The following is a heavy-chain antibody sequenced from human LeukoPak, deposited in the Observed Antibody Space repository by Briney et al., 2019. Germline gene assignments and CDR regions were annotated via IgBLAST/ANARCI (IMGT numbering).Heavy chain of an antibody. CDR3: ATSRRMVRGVPNAFDI. J-gene: IGHJ3*02. V-gene: IGHV5-51*01. D-gene: IGHD3-10*01. CDR1: GYSFTTYW. Sequence: GESLKISCMGSGYSFTTYWIGWVRQMPGKGLEWMGIIYPGDSDTRYSPSFQGQVAISADKSISTAYLQWSSLKASDTAMYYCATSRRMVRGVPNAFDIWGQGTMVTVSS. CDR2: IYPGDSDT.